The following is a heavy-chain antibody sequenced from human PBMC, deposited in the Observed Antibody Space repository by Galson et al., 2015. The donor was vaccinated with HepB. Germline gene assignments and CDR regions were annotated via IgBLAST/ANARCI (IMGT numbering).Heavy chain of an antibody. V-gene: IGHV3-66*01. CDR3: ARENYDGRGYYYGWFDP. CDR1: GLTVSTNY. J-gene: IGHJ5*02. D-gene: IGHD3-22*01. CDR2: IFTGGST. Sequence: SLRLSCAASGLTVSTNYITWVRQAPGKGLEWVSVIFTGGSTHYADSVKGRFTISRDNSKNTVYLQMNSPRAEDTAVYYCARENYDGRGYYYGWFDPWGQGTLVTVSS.